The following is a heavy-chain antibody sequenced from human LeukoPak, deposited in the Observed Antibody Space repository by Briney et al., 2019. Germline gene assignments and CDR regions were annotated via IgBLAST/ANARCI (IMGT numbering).Heavy chain of an antibody. CDR1: GDSISSGGYS. J-gene: IGHJ5*02. CDR3: ARVVAAAGNNWFDP. CDR2: IHDSGST. Sequence: SETLSLTCAVSGDSISSGGYSWSWIRQPPGKGLEWIAYIHDSGSTYNNPSLKTRLSISIDTSKNQFSLKLNAVTAADTAVYYCARVVAAAGNNWFDPWGQGTLVTVSS. D-gene: IGHD6-13*01. V-gene: IGHV4-30-4*07.